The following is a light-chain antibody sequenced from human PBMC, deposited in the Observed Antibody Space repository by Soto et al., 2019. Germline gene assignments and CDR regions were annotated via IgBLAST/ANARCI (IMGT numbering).Light chain of an antibody. CDR3: QQRSDWWT. Sequence: EIVMTQSPATLSVSPGDRATLSFRASQSINNNLAWYQQKPGQAPRLLIYDASNRATDIPARFSGSGSGTDFTLTISSLEFGDSAVYYCQQRSDWWTFGQGTKVDIK. CDR1: QSINNN. J-gene: IGKJ1*01. V-gene: IGKV3-11*01. CDR2: DAS.